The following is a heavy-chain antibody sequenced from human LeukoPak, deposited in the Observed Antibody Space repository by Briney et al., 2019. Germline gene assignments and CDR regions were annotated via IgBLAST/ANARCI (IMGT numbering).Heavy chain of an antibody. CDR3: ARGGGYSGYDYFDP. CDR2: VFGSGGST. Sequence: PGGTLRLSCAASGFTFSSYGMSWVRQAPGRGLEWVSAVFGSGGSTFYADSVKGRFTISRDNAKNSLYLQMNSLRAEDTAVYYCARGGGYSGYDYFDPWGQGTLVTVSS. V-gene: IGHV3-23*01. J-gene: IGHJ5*02. CDR1: GFTFSSYG. D-gene: IGHD5-12*01.